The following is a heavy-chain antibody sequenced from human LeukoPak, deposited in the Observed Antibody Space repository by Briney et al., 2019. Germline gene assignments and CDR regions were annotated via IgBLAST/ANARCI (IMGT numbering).Heavy chain of an antibody. Sequence: SQTLSLTCAISGDSVSSNSAAWNWIRQSPSRGLEWLGRTYYRSKWYNDYAVSVKSRITINPDTSKNQFSLQLNSVTPEDTAVYYCARGGTKRYYDFWSGYYPPFYYYGMDVWGQGTTVTVSS. CDR3: ARGGTKRYYDFWSGYYPPFYYYGMDV. CDR2: TYYRSKWYN. CDR1: GDSVSSNSAA. J-gene: IGHJ6*02. D-gene: IGHD3-3*01. V-gene: IGHV6-1*01.